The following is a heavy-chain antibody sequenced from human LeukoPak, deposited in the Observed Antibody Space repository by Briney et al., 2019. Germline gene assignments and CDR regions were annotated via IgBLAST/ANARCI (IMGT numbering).Heavy chain of an antibody. D-gene: IGHD3-22*01. CDR2: ISYDGSNK. CDR3: AKGEYYYDPADAFDI. J-gene: IGHJ3*02. V-gene: IGHV3-30*18. CDR1: GFTLSSYG. Sequence: GGSLRLSCAASGFTLSSYGMHWVRQAPGKGLEWEAVISYDGSNKYYADSVKGRFTISRDNSKNTLYLQMNSLRAEDTAVYYCAKGEYYYDPADAFDIWGQGTMVTVSS.